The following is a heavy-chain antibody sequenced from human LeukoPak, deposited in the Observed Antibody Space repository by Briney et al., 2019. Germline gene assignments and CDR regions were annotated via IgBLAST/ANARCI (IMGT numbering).Heavy chain of an antibody. V-gene: IGHV3-30*18. CDR1: GFTFSSYG. CDR3: AKDRYDFWSGYNPRYGGMDV. J-gene: IGHJ6*04. Sequence: PGGSLRLSCAASGFTFSSYGMHWVRQAPGKGLEWVAVISYDGSNKYYADSVKGRFTISRDNSKNTLYLQMNSLRAEDTAVYYCAKDRYDFWSGYNPRYGGMDVWGKGTTVTVSS. D-gene: IGHD3-3*01. CDR2: ISYDGSNK.